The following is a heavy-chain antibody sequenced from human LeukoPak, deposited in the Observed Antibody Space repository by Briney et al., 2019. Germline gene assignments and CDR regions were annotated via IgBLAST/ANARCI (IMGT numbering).Heavy chain of an antibody. V-gene: IGHV4-59*01. D-gene: IGHD3-3*01. Sequence: SETLSLTCTVSGGSISSYYWSWIRQPPGKGLEWIGYIYYSGSTNYNPSLKSRVTISVDTSKNQLSLKLSSVTAADTAVYYCARDNRFLEWYTPYYYYMDVWGKGTTVTVSS. CDR1: GGSISSYY. CDR2: IYYSGST. CDR3: ARDNRFLEWYTPYYYYMDV. J-gene: IGHJ6*03.